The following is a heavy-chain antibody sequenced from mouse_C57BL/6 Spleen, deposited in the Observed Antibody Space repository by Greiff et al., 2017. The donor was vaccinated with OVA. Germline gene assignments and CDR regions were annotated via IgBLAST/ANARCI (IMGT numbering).Heavy chain of an antibody. CDR3: ARDDGDGGIDY. Sequence: VQLQQSGPELVKPGASVKISCTASGYSFTGYYMNWVKQNPEKSLEWIGEINPSTGGTTYNPNIKAKATLTADKSSSTDYIQLNSLTSEDSAVYYCARDDGDGGIDYWGQGTTLTVSS. D-gene: IGHD2-13*01. J-gene: IGHJ2*01. V-gene: IGHV1-42*01. CDR1: GYSFTGYY. CDR2: INPSTGGT.